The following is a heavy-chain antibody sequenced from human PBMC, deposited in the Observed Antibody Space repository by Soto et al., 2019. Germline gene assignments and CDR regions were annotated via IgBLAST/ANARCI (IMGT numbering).Heavy chain of an antibody. V-gene: IGHV3-30*18. D-gene: IGHD2-21*02. CDR3: AKSAHPAVVTLYYFDS. Sequence: QVQLVESGGGVVQPGRSLRLSCAASGFGFSNYAMHWVRRAPGKGLEWVTLISDDGTKEYFADSVKGRFTVSRDNSKNTLFLQMNSLKTDYTGVYYCAKSAHPAVVTLYYFDSWGQGTLVTVSS. CDR1: GFGFSNYA. CDR2: ISDDGTKE. J-gene: IGHJ4*02.